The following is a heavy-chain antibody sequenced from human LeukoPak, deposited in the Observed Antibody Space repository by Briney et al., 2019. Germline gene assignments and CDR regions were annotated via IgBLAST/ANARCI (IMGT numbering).Heavy chain of an antibody. CDR2: IKQDGSEK. D-gene: IGHD6-6*01. V-gene: IGHV3-7*01. Sequence: GGSLRPSCAASGFTFSSYWMSWVRQAPGKGLEWVATIKQDGSEKYYVDSVKGRFTISRDNAKNSLYLQMNSLRGEDTAVYYCARDRRGSSSTQAIDYWGQGTLVTVSS. J-gene: IGHJ4*02. CDR3: ARDRRGSSSTQAIDY. CDR1: GFTFSSYW.